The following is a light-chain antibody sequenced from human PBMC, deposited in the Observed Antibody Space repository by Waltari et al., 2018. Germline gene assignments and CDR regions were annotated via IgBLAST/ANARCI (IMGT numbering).Light chain of an antibody. CDR3: HQYSTTPWT. Sequence: DFVMTQSPEFLAVSLGERATINCKSSQSVLYGTNSKNYLAWYQQKPGQPPKLLIYWASTRESGVPDRFSGSGSGTDFTLTISSLQAEDVAVYYCHQYSTTPWTFGQGTKVEI. V-gene: IGKV4-1*01. CDR1: QSVLYGTNSKNY. J-gene: IGKJ1*01. CDR2: WAS.